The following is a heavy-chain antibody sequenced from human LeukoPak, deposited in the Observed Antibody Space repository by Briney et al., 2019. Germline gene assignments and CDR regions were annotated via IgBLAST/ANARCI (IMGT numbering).Heavy chain of an antibody. J-gene: IGHJ4*02. D-gene: IGHD3-22*01. V-gene: IGHV4-34*01. CDR1: GGSFSGYY. CDR3: ARYYYDSSGYLVHYYFDY. CDR2: ISHSGST. Sequence: SETLSLTCAVYGGSFSGYYWSWIRQPPGKGLEWIGEISHSGSTNYNPSLKSRVTISVDTSKNQFSLKLSSVTAADTAVYYCARYYYDSSGYLVHYYFDYWGQGTLVTVSS.